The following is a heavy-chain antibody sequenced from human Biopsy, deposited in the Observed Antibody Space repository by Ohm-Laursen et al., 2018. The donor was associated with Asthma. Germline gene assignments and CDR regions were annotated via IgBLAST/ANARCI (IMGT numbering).Heavy chain of an antibody. CDR1: GYTFTSYY. CDR2: INPSGGST. V-gene: IGHV1-46*01. Sequence: ASVKVSCKTSGYTFTSYYMHWVRQAPGQGLEWMGIINPSGGSTSYAQKFQGRVTMTRDTSTSPVYMELSSPRSEDTAVYYCARAGALIVGATMGYWGQGTLVTVSS. CDR3: ARAGALIVGATMGY. J-gene: IGHJ4*02. D-gene: IGHD1-26*01.